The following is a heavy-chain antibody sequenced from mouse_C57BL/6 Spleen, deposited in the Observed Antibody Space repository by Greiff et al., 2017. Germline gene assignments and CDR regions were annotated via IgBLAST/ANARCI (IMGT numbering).Heavy chain of an antibody. CDR3: AIYGYYAMDY. V-gene: IGHV5-17*01. Sequence: EVQRVESGGGLVKPGGSLKLSCAASGFTFSDYGMHWVRQAPEKGLEWVAYISSGSSTIYYADTVKGRFTISRDNAKNTLFLQMTSLRSEDTAMYYCAIYGYYAMDYWGQGTSVTVSP. J-gene: IGHJ4*01. D-gene: IGHD1-1*02. CDR2: ISSGSSTI. CDR1: GFTFSDYG.